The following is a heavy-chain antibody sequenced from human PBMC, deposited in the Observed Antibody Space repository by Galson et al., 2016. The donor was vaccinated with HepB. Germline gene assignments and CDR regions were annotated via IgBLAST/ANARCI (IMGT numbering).Heavy chain of an antibody. J-gene: IGHJ3*02. CDR2: ISGSGGST. Sequence: SLRLSCAASGFTFSSYAMSWVRQAPGKGLEWVSAISGSGGSTYYADSVKGRFTISRDNDKNSPHLQMNILRAEDTALYYCARGRGSNWRDAFDIWGQGTMVTVSS. D-gene: IGHD6-13*01. V-gene: IGHV3-23*01. CDR1: GFTFSSYA. CDR3: ARGRGSNWRDAFDI.